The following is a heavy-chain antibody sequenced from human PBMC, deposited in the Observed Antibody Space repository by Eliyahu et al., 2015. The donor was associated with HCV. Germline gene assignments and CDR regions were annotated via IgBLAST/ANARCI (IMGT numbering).Heavy chain of an antibody. Sequence: QVQLVQSGAEVKKPGSSVKVSCKSSGGTFXSFXISWVRQAPGQGLECMGRIIPVLGTTYYPQKFRDRILISADTSTSTAYLELSSLRSEDTAMYYCARVHPYLNLMATFRPTSTAFDVWGQGTVVTVSS. CDR2: IIPVLGTT. V-gene: IGHV1-69*04. CDR3: ARVHPYLNLMATFRPTSTAFDV. J-gene: IGHJ3*01. D-gene: IGHD5-24*01. CDR1: GGTFXSFX.